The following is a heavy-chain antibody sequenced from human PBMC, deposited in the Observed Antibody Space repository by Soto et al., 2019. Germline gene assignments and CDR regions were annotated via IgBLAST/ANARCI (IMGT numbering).Heavy chain of an antibody. Sequence: SETLSLTCTVSGDSVSSVGFHWAWLRRPPGKGLEWIGYIYNGGSTYYRPSLDSRMPMSLAATRNHYSLRLTSVTAADTAVYFCARAPVGLDTISYFDYWGQGKLVTVSS. J-gene: IGHJ4*02. V-gene: IGHV4-30-4*01. CDR3: ARAPVGLDTISYFDY. CDR2: IYNGGST. D-gene: IGHD3-3*01. CDR1: GDSVSSVGFH.